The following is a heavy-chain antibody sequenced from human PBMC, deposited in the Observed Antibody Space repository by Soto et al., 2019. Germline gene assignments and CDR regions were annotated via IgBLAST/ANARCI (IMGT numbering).Heavy chain of an antibody. D-gene: IGHD3-22*01. CDR2: ISYDGSNK. CDR1: GFTFSSYA. Sequence: QVQLVESGGGVVQPGRSLRLSCAASGFTFSSYAMHWVRQAPGKGLEWVAVISYDGSNKYYADSVKGRFTISRDNSKNTLYLQMNSLRAEDTAVYYCAKFRGRSDDSKNAFDIWGQGTMVTVSS. V-gene: IGHV3-30-3*02. J-gene: IGHJ3*02. CDR3: AKFRGRSDDSKNAFDI.